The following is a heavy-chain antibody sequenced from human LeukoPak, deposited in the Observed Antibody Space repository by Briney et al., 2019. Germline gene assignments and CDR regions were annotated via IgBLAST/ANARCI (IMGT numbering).Heavy chain of an antibody. V-gene: IGHV4-59*01. Sequence: SETLSLTCTVSGGSISSYYWSWIRQPPGKGLEWIGYIYYGGSTNYNPSLKSRVTISVDTSKNQFSLKLSSVTAADTAVYYCARVYYDSSGYYYFDYWGQGTLVTVSS. D-gene: IGHD3-22*01. J-gene: IGHJ4*02. CDR1: GGSISSYY. CDR2: IYYGGST. CDR3: ARVYYDSSGYYYFDY.